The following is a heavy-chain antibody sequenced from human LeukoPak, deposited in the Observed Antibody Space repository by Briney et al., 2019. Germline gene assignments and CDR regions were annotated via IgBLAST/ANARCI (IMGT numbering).Heavy chain of an antibody. CDR1: GGSFSGYY. D-gene: IGHD3-10*01. Sequence: SETLSLTCAVYGGSFSGYYWSWIRQPPGKGLEWIGEINHSGSTNYNPSLKSRVTISVDTSKHQCSLKLSSVTAADTAVYYCARYYYGSGSFSNYFDYWGQGTLVTVSS. CDR2: INHSGST. CDR3: ARYYYGSGSFSNYFDY. J-gene: IGHJ4*02. V-gene: IGHV4-34*01.